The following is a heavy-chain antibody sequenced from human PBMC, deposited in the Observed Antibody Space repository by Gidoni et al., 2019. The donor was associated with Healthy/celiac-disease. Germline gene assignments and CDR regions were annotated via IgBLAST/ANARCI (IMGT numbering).Heavy chain of an antibody. D-gene: IGHD1-26*01. CDR1: GGTFSSYA. J-gene: IGHJ3*02. CDR3: ARDVGGSDSLPPSYDAFDI. Sequence: QVQLVQSGAEGKKPGSSVKVSRKASGGTFSSYALRWVRRAPGPGREWMGGVVPILCTANYARKFQGGVTITADESASTAYMELSSLRSEDTAVYYCARDVGGSDSLPPSYDAFDIWGQGTMVTVSS. V-gene: IGHV1-69*01. CDR2: VVPILCTA.